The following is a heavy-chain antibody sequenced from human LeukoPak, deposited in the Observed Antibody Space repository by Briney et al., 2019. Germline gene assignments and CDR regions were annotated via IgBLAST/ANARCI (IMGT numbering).Heavy chain of an antibody. D-gene: IGHD3-10*01. CDR2: MNPNSGNT. CDR1: GYTFTSYD. V-gene: IGHV1-8*01. Sequence: GASAKVSCKASGYTFTSYDINWVRQATGQGLEWMGWMNPNSGNTGYAQKFQGRVTMTRNTSISTAYMELSSLRSEDTAVYYCARKYASGTYPLDYWGQGTLVTVSS. J-gene: IGHJ4*02. CDR3: ARKYASGTYPLDY.